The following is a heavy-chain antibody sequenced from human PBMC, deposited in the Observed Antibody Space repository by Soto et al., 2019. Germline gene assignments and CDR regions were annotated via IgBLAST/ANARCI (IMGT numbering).Heavy chain of an antibody. CDR2: IIPIFGTA. D-gene: IGHD2-21*01. J-gene: IGHJ3*02. CDR1: GGTFSSYA. V-gene: IGHV1-69*06. CDR3: ARDSIVVPRQGFEI. Sequence: SVKVSCTSSGGTFSSYAISWVRQAPGQGLEWMGGIIPIFGTANYAQKFQGRVTITADKSTSTAYMELSSLRSEDTAVYYCARDSIVVPRQGFEIWGQETMVT.